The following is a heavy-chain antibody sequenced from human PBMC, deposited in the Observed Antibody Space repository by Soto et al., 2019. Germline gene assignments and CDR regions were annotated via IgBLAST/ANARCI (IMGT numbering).Heavy chain of an antibody. J-gene: IGHJ5*02. D-gene: IGHD3-9*01. CDR1: VCCISSYY. V-gene: IGHV4-4*07. Sequence: SSSXSLTWTVGVCCISSYYCILIRQPAGKGLEWIGRIYTSGSTNYNPSLKSRVTMSVDTSKNQFSLKLSSVTAADTAVYYCERDTIHNWLETCGQRPLV. CDR3: ERDTIHNWLET. CDR2: IYTSGST.